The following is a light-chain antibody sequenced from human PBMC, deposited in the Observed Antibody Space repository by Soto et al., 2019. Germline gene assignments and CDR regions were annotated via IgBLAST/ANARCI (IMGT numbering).Light chain of an antibody. V-gene: IGKV3-11*01. CDR2: DAS. CDR3: HTRSKWPLT. CDR1: PSVSSY. Sequence: EIVLTQSPATLSLSPGERATLSCRASPSVSSYLAWYQQKPGQAPRLLIYDASNRATGVPARFSGSGSGTEFNLTISSQAPEDFAVYYCHTRSKWPLTVGGGTKVEIK. J-gene: IGKJ4*02.